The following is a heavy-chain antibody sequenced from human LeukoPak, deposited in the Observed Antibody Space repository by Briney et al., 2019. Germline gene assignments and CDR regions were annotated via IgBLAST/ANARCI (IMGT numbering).Heavy chain of an antibody. V-gene: IGHV3-66*01. J-gene: IGHJ4*02. CDR3: ARDRSKYGFFDY. Sequence: GSLRLSCAASGFTVSSNYMSWVRQAPGKGLEWVSVIYSGGSTYYADSVKGRFTISRDNSKNTLYLQMNSLRAEDTAVYYCARDRSKYGFFDYWGQGTLVTVSS. CDR1: GFTVSSNY. CDR2: IYSGGST. D-gene: IGHD4-17*01.